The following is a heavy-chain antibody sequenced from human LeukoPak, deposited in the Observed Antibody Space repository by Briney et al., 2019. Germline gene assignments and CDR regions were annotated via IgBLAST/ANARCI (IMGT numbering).Heavy chain of an antibody. J-gene: IGHJ4*02. Sequence: PSETLSLTCSVSGGSITSYYWSWIRQPPGKGLEWIGHVSDGGRTNHSPSLRSRVSISVDTSKNQFSLKLNSLTAADTAVYFCARASTTFDDWGQGTLVTVSS. CDR1: GGSITSYY. CDR3: ARASTTFDD. CDR2: VSDGGRT. V-gene: IGHV4-59*01. D-gene: IGHD1-14*01.